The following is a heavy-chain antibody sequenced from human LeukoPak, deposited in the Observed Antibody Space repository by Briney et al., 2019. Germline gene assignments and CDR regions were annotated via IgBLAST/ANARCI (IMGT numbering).Heavy chain of an antibody. CDR1: GGSISSSSYY. J-gene: IGHJ5*02. CDR3: ARQADDYGDYGWFDP. Sequence: SETLSLTCTVSGGSISSSSYYWGWIRPPPGKGLESIGSIYYSGSTYYNPSLKSRVTISVDTSKNQFSLKLSSVTAADTAVYYCARQADDYGDYGWFDPWGQGTLVTVST. D-gene: IGHD4-17*01. V-gene: IGHV4-39*01. CDR2: IYYSGST.